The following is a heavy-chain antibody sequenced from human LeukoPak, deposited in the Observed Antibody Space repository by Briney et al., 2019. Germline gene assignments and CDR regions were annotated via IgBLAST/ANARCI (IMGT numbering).Heavy chain of an antibody. CDR3: ARDHNWHISYNYYYGMDV. V-gene: IGHV3-66*01. J-gene: IGHJ6*02. D-gene: IGHD5-24*01. CDR2: IYDGGST. CDR1: GFIVSNSY. Sequence: GGSLRLSCAASGFIVSNSYMTWVRQAPGKGLEWVSIIYDGGSTYYADSVKGRFTISRDNSKNTLYLQMNSLRAEDTAMYYCARDHNWHISYNYYYGMDVWGQGTTVTVSS.